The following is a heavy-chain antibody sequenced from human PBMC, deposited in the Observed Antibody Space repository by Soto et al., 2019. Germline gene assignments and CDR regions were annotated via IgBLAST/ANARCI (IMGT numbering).Heavy chain of an antibody. D-gene: IGHD2-15*01. V-gene: IGHV1-69*01. CDR2: IVPIFGTT. CDR3: ARPDEGGYSSAHHYYYALDV. Sequence: QVQLLQSGAEVRKPGSSVTVSCSVSGGTFTRYSVSWVRQAPGHGLEWMGGIVPIFGTTNYAQRFQDRVKITADEFTGTVSLGLSSLTSDDTAVYYCARPDEGGYSSAHHYYYALDVWGQGPAVTVTS. CDR1: GGTFTRYS. J-gene: IGHJ6*02.